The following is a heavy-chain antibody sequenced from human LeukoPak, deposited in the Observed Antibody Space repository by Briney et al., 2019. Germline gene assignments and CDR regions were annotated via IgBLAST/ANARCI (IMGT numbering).Heavy chain of an antibody. CDR3: ARVGRLDISSWYSY. CDR2: ISSSSSYI. CDR1: GFTFSSYS. V-gene: IGHV3-21*01. Sequence: PGGSLRLSCAASGFTFSSYSMTWVRQAPGKGLEWVSSISSSSSYIYYADSVKGRFTISRDNAKNSLYLQMNSLRAEDTAVYYCARVGRLDISSWYSYWGQGTLVTVSS. D-gene: IGHD6-13*01. J-gene: IGHJ4*02.